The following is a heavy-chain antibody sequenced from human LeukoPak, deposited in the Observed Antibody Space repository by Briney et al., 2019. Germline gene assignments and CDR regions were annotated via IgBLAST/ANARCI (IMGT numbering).Heavy chain of an antibody. Sequence: PGGSLRLSCAASGFTLSRYWVHWVRQPPGKGLMWLSRTNEDGRYAEFADSVKGRFTISRDNAKNTVYLQMNSLRTEDTAVYFCGRINYNGDYWGRGTLVTVAS. CDR2: TNEDGRYA. D-gene: IGHD3-10*01. V-gene: IGHV3-74*03. CDR1: GFTLSRYW. CDR3: GRINYNGDY. J-gene: IGHJ4*02.